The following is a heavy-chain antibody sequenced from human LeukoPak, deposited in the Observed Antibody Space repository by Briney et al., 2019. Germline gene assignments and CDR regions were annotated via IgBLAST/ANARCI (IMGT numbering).Heavy chain of an antibody. CDR1: GFTFDDYA. D-gene: IGHD5-24*01. Sequence: PGRSLRLSCAASGFTFDDYAMHWVRQAPGKGLEWVSGISWNSGSIGYADSVKGRFTISRDNAKNSLYLQMNSLRAEDMALYYCAKANKGDGYNHFRAFDIWGQGTMVTVSS. CDR3: AKANKGDGYNHFRAFDI. CDR2: ISWNSGSI. J-gene: IGHJ3*02. V-gene: IGHV3-9*03.